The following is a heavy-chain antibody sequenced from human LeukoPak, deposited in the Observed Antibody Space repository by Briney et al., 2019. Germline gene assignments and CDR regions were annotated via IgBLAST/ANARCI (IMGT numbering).Heavy chain of an antibody. Sequence: SVKVSCKASGETFSSYAISWVRQAPGQGLEWMGGIIPIFGTANYAQKFQGRVTITADESTSTAYMELSSLRSEDTAVYYCASLTGTTRGGYYYYYGMDVWGKGTTVTVSS. V-gene: IGHV1-69*01. D-gene: IGHD1-20*01. CDR1: GETFSSYA. CDR3: ASLTGTTRGGYYYYYGMDV. J-gene: IGHJ6*04. CDR2: IIPIFGTA.